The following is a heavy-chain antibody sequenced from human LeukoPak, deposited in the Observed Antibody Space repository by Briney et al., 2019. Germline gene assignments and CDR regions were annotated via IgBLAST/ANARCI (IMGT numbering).Heavy chain of an antibody. Sequence: ATVKVSCKASGGTFSSYAISWVRQAPGQGLEWMGRIIPIFGTANYAQTFQGRVTITTDESTSTAYMELSSLRSEDTAMYYCAREALLYYDSSGYYLGWFQHWGQGTLVTVSS. CDR1: GGTFSSYA. CDR3: AREALLYYDSSGYYLGWFQH. CDR2: IIPIFGTA. J-gene: IGHJ1*01. V-gene: IGHV1-69*05. D-gene: IGHD3-22*01.